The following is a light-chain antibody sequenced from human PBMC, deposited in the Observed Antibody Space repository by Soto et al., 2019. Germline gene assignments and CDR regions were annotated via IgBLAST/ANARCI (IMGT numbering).Light chain of an antibody. Sequence: EIVLTQSPATLSVSPGERATLSCRASQSVGSSLAWYQQKPGQAPRLLIYDASNRATGIPARFSGSGSETDFTLTISSLETEDFAVYYRQQRNDWPPYTFGQGTKLEMK. V-gene: IGKV3-11*01. J-gene: IGKJ2*01. CDR2: DAS. CDR3: QQRNDWPPYT. CDR1: QSVGSS.